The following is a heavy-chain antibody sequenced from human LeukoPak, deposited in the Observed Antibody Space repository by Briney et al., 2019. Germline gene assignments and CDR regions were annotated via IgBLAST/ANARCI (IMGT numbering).Heavy chain of an antibody. CDR3: ASNYDYVGGHYFDF. CDR1: GYTFTGYY. D-gene: IGHD3-16*01. Sequence: ASVKVSCKASGYTFTGYYMHWVRQAPGQGLEWMGWINPNSGGTNYAQKFQGRVTMTRDTSISTAYMELSRLRSDDTAVYYCASNYDYVGGHYFDFWGQGTLVTVSS. CDR2: INPNSGGT. V-gene: IGHV1-2*02. J-gene: IGHJ4*02.